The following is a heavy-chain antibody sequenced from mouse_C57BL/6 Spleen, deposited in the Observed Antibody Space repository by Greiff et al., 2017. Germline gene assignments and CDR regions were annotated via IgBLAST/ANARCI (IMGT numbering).Heavy chain of an antibody. CDR3: AREGVYDYDDSFAY. CDR2: IDPNSGGT. Sequence: QVQLKQPGAELVKPGASVQLSCKASGYTFTSYWMPWVKQRPGRGLEWIGRIDPNSGGTKYNEKFKSKATLTVAKPSSTAYMQLSSLTSEDSAVYYCAREGVYDYDDSFAYWGQGTLVTVSA. CDR1: GYTFTSYW. V-gene: IGHV1-72*01. D-gene: IGHD2-4*01. J-gene: IGHJ3*01.